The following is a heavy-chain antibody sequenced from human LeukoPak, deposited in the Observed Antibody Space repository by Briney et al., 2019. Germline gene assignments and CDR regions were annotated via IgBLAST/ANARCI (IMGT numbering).Heavy chain of an antibody. D-gene: IGHD6-13*01. Sequence: GGSLRLSCAASGFIFTTYWMSWVRQAPGKGLEWVAHINIDGNEKFYVDSVRGRFTISRDNAKNSLYLQMNSLRAEDTAVYYCASTGYSSSWYLPNWGQGTLVTVSS. V-gene: IGHV3-7*01. CDR3: ASTGYSSSWYLPN. J-gene: IGHJ4*02. CDR1: GFIFTTYW. CDR2: INIDGNEK.